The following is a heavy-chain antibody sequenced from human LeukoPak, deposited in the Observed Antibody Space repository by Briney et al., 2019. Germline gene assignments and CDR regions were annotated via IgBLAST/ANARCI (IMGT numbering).Heavy chain of an antibody. CDR2: IETKRDGETT. CDR3: RRDAHTSID. CDR1: GFIFSDAW. V-gene: IGHV3-15*04. Sequence: GGFLRLSCSGSGFIFSDAWMSWVRQTPGKGLEWVGRIETKRDGETTLYGAPVKGRFTISRDDSKNRMYLQMTSLRPGDTGIYYCRRDAHTSIDWGQGTLVTVSS. D-gene: IGHD2-2*01. J-gene: IGHJ4*02.